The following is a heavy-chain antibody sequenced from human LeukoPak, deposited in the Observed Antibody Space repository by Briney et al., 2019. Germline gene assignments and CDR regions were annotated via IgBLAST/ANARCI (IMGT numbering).Heavy chain of an antibody. CDR2: IYYSGST. D-gene: IGHD2-2*01. CDR1: GGSISSYY. Sequence: PSETLSLTCTVSGGSISSYYWSWIRQPPGKGLEWIGYIYYSGSTNYNPSLKSRVTISVDTSKNQFSLKLSSVTAADTAVYYCAREYCSSTSCYAGGGWFDPWGQGTLVTVSS. J-gene: IGHJ5*02. CDR3: AREYCSSTSCYAGGGWFDP. V-gene: IGHV4-59*01.